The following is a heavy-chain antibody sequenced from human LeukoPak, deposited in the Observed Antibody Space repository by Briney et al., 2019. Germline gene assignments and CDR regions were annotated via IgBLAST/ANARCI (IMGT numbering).Heavy chain of an antibody. V-gene: IGHV3-15*01. Sequence: PGGSLRLSCAASGFTFSNAWMSWVRQAPGKGLDWVGRIKTKTDGGTTDYAAPVKGRFTISRDDSKNTVYLQMNSLKTEDTAVYYCTAGLPFDYWGQGALVTVSS. CDR2: IKTKTDGGTT. J-gene: IGHJ4*02. CDR3: TAGLPFDY. CDR1: GFTFSNAW.